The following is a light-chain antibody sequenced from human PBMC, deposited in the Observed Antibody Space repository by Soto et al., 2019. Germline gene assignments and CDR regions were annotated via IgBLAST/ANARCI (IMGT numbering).Light chain of an antibody. V-gene: IGKV3-15*01. Sequence: EIVLTQSPGTLSLSPGERATLSCRASQSVSSSYLAWYQQKPGQAPRLLIYGASSRATDIPGRFSGSGSGTEFTLTISSLQSEDFAVYYCQQYNNWPRTFGQGTKVDIK. J-gene: IGKJ1*01. CDR1: QSVSSSY. CDR3: QQYNNWPRT. CDR2: GAS.